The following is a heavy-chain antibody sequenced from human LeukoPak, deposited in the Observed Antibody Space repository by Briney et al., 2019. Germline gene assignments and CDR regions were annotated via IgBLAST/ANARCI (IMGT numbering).Heavy chain of an antibody. CDR2: IKEDGSDK. Sequence: GGSLRLSCAASGFTFRSFWMSWVRQAPGKGLEWVANIKEDGSDKNYVDSVKGRFTISRDNTKSSVFPQMNSLRDEDTAVYFCARDRGYDTFDYWGQGTLVTVSS. CDR3: ARDRGYDTFDY. V-gene: IGHV3-7*01. CDR1: GFTFRSFW. J-gene: IGHJ4*02. D-gene: IGHD5-12*01.